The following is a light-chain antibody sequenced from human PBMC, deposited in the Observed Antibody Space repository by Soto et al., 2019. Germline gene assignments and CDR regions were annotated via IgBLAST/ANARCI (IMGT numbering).Light chain of an antibody. J-gene: IGKJ1*01. V-gene: IGKV3-15*01. Sequence: EIVMTQSPATLSVSPGERATLSCRASQSVSSNLAWYQQKPGQAPRLLIYAASTRATGIPARFSGSGSGTEFTLTISSLQSEDFAVYYCQHYNNWPPWTIGQGTKVEIK. CDR1: QSVSSN. CDR2: AAS. CDR3: QHYNNWPPWT.